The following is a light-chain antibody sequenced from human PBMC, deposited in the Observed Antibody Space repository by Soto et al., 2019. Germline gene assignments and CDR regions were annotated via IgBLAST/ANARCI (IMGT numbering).Light chain of an antibody. CDR1: SSDIGDYKY. CDR3: SSYTSTNFVI. CDR2: DVS. V-gene: IGLV2-14*03. J-gene: IGLJ2*01. Sequence: QSALTQPASVSGSPGQTITISCTGTSSDIGDYKYVSWYKQHPGKAPKLMIYDVSNWPSGVSDRFSGSKSGNTASLTISGLQAEDEADYYCSSYTSTNFVIFGGGTKVTVL.